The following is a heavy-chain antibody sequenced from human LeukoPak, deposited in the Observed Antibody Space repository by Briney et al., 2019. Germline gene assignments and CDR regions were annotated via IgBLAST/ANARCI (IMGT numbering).Heavy chain of an antibody. CDR3: ARRWYSSGWSQNSRANPHPRLFDY. Sequence: PSETLSLTCAVYGGSFSGYYWSWIRQPPGKGLEWIGEINHSGSTNYNPSLKSRVTISVDTSKNQFSLKLSSVTAADTAVYYCARRWYSSGWSQNSRANPHPRLFDYWGQGTLVTVSS. V-gene: IGHV4-34*01. D-gene: IGHD6-19*01. J-gene: IGHJ4*02. CDR1: GGSFSGYY. CDR2: INHSGST.